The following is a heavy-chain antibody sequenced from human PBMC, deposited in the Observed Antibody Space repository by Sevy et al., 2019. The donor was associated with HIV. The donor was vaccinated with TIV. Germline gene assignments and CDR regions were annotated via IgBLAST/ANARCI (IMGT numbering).Heavy chain of an antibody. D-gene: IGHD3-22*01. V-gene: IGHV3-74*01. CDR1: GFTFSSYW. Sequence: GGSLRLSCAASGFTFSSYWMHWVRQAPGKGLVWVSFINSDGSSTNYADSVKGRFTISRDNAKNTLYLQMNSLRAEDTAVYFCARVGLGYDTSGVDYWGQGTLVTVSS. CDR3: ARVGLGYDTSGVDY. CDR2: INSDGSST. J-gene: IGHJ4*02.